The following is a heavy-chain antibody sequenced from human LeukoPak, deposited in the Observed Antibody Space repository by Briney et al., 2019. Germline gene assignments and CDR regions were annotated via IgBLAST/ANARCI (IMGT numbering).Heavy chain of an antibody. Sequence: TGGSLRLSCAASGFTFSSYGMHWVRQAPGKGLEWVALISYDGTNNYYADSVKGRFTISRDNSKNTLYLQMNSLKTEDTAVYYCTYGDRHFDYWGQGTLVTVSS. CDR3: TYGDRHFDY. V-gene: IGHV3-30*03. CDR2: ISYDGTNN. J-gene: IGHJ4*02. D-gene: IGHD3-22*01. CDR1: GFTFSSYG.